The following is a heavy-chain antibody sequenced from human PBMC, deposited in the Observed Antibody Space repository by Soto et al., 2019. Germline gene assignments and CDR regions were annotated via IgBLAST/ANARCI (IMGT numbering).Heavy chain of an antibody. CDR1: GYTFTSYG. J-gene: IGHJ6*03. CDR3: ARAYYDFWSGYYPSYYYYYMDV. Sequence: QVQLVQSGAEVKKPGASVKVSCKASGYTFTSYGISWVRQAPGQGLEWMGWISAYNGNTNYAQKRQGRVTMTTDTTTSTAYMELRSLRSDDTAVYYCARAYYDFWSGYYPSYYYYYMDVWGKGTTVTVSS. V-gene: IGHV1-18*01. CDR2: ISAYNGNT. D-gene: IGHD3-3*01.